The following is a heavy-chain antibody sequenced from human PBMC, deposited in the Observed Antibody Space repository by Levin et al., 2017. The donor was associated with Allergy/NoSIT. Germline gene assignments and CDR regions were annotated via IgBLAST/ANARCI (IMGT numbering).Heavy chain of an antibody. V-gene: IGHV3-33*01. CDR2: IWYDGSNK. D-gene: IGHD3-10*01. CDR3: AATYYYGAGSYYNGDY. J-gene: IGHJ4*02. Sequence: GGSLRLSCAASGFTFSSYGMHWVRQAPGKGLEWVAVIWYDGSNKYYADSVKGRFTIPRDNSKNTLYLQMNSLRAEDTAVYYCAATYYYGAGSYYNGDYWGQGTLVTVSS. CDR1: GFTFSSYG.